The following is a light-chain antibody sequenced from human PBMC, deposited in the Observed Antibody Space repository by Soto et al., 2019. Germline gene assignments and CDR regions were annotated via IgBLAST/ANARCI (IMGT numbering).Light chain of an antibody. J-gene: IGKJ4*01. CDR3: QQYHTLPIT. Sequence: IQMTQSPSSLSASVGDRVTITCQASQGINNYLNWYQQKPGNAPKLLIFDTSDLETGVPSRFSGRGSGTDFTFTISGLQPEDVAAYYCQQYHTLPITFGGGTMVDIK. V-gene: IGKV1-33*01. CDR1: QGINNY. CDR2: DTS.